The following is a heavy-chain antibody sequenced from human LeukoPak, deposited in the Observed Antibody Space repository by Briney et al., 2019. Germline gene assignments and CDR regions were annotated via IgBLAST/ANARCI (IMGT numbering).Heavy chain of an antibody. CDR3: ARDSPPYCSSTSCPYAFDI. V-gene: IGHV4-61*02. D-gene: IGHD2-2*01. CDR2: IYTSGST. J-gene: IGHJ3*02. Sequence: SETLSLTCTVSGGSISSGGYYWSWIRQPPGKGLEWIGRIYTSGSTNYNPSLKSRVTMSVDTSKNQFSLKLSSVTAADTAVYYCARDSPPYCSSTSCPYAFDIWGQGTMVTVSS. CDR1: GGSISSGGYY.